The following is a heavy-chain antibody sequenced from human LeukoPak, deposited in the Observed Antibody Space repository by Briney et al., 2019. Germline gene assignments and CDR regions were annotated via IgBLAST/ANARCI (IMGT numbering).Heavy chain of an antibody. CDR3: ARRLYNYSYYYYMDV. V-gene: IGHV4-34*01. D-gene: IGHD2/OR15-2a*01. Sequence: SETLSLTCAVYGGSFSGYYWSWIRQPPGKGLEWIGEIDHSGSTKYNPSLKSRVTISVDTSKNQFSLKLSSVTAADTAVYYCARRLYNYSYYYYMDVWGKGTTVTISS. J-gene: IGHJ6*03. CDR2: IDHSGST. CDR1: GGSFSGYY.